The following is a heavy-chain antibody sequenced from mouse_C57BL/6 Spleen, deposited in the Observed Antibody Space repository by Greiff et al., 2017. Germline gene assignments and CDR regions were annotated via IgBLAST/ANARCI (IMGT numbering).Heavy chain of an antibody. CDR2: INPNNGGT. CDR1: GYTITDYY. J-gene: IGHJ4*01. CDR3: ERTPIATAVGAMDY. D-gene: IGHD1-1*01. V-gene: IGHV1-26*01. Sequence: EVQLQQSGPELVKPGASVKISCKASGYTITDYYMNWVKQSHGKSLEWIGDINPNNGGTSYNQKFKGKATLTVDKYSSTAYMELRSLTSEDSAVYYCERTPIATAVGAMDYWGQGTSVTVSS.